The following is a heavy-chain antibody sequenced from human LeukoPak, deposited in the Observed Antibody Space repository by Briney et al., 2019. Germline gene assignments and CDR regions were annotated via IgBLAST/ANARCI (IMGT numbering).Heavy chain of an antibody. V-gene: IGHV4-61*08. Sequence: SETLSLTCTVSGGSISSGDYYWSWIRQPPGKGLEWIGYIYYSGSTNYNPSLKSRVTISVDTSKNQFSLKLSSVTAADTAVYYCARGQYYYDSSGYYYNYYGMDVWGQGTTVTVSS. J-gene: IGHJ6*02. CDR1: GGSISSGDYY. D-gene: IGHD3-22*01. CDR3: ARGQYYYDSSGYYYNYYGMDV. CDR2: IYYSGST.